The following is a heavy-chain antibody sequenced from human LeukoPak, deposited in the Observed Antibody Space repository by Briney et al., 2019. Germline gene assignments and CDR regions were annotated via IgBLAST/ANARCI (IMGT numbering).Heavy chain of an antibody. CDR2: IYYSGSP. J-gene: IGHJ4*01. Sequence: SETLSLTCTVSGGSISSYYWSWIRQPAGKGLEGIGSIYYSGSPNYNPSLKSRVTISIDTSKNQFSLKLSSVTAADTAVYYCVRDRVGTTGVPYFDFWGQGTLVTVSS. V-gene: IGHV4-4*07. CDR3: VRDRVGTTGVPYFDF. D-gene: IGHD1-26*01. CDR1: GGSISSYY.